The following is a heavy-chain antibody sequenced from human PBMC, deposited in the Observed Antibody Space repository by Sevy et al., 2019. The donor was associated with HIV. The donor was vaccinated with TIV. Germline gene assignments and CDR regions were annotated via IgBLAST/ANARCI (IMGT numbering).Heavy chain of an antibody. CDR1: GFTFSSYS. D-gene: IGHD6-19*01. V-gene: IGHV3-21*01. Sequence: GGSLRLSCAASGFTFSSYSMNWVRQAPGKGLEWVSSISSSSSYIYYADSVKGRSTISRDNAKNSLYLQMNSLRAEDTAVYYCARAGVGRIAVAVPDYWGQGTLVTVSS. CDR2: ISSSSSYI. CDR3: ARAGVGRIAVAVPDY. J-gene: IGHJ4*02.